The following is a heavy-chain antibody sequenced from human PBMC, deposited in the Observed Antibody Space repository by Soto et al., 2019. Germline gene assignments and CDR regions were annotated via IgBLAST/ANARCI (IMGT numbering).Heavy chain of an antibody. Sequence: PSETLSLTCAVSGGSISSGGYSWSWIRQPPGKGLEWIGYIYHSGSTYYNPSLKSRVTISVDRSKNQFSLKLSSVTAADTAVYYCARSSCYSTSCSVVMFDPWGQGTLVTVSS. CDR3: ARSSCYSTSCSVVMFDP. J-gene: IGHJ5*02. CDR1: GGSISSGGYS. D-gene: IGHD2-2*01. V-gene: IGHV4-30-2*01. CDR2: IYHSGST.